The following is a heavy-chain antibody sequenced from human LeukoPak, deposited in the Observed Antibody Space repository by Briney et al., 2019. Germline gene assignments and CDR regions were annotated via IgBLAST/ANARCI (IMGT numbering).Heavy chain of an antibody. CDR3: ARDHSSSSSCYTYYGMEL. CDR1: GFSFSSYW. J-gene: IGHJ6*02. Sequence: GGSLRLSCAASGFSFSSYWMNWVRQVPGKGLEWVAHINQDRSEKFYVESVKGRFTISRDNAKNSLYLQMNSLRAEDTAVYYCARDHSSSSSCYTYYGMELWGQGTTVTVSS. D-gene: IGHD2-2*02. CDR2: INQDRSEK. V-gene: IGHV3-7*01.